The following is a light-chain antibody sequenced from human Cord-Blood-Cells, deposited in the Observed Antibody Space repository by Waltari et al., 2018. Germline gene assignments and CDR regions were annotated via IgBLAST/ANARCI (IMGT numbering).Light chain of an antibody. J-gene: IGKJ3*01. CDR1: QGISSY. CDR3: QQYYSYHT. V-gene: IGKV1-8*01. Sequence: AIRMTQSPSSFSASTGDRVTITCRVSQGISSYLAWYQQKPGKAPKLLIYAASTLQSGVPSRFSGSGSGTDFTLTISCLQSEDFATYYCQQYYSYHTFGPGTKVDIK. CDR2: AAS.